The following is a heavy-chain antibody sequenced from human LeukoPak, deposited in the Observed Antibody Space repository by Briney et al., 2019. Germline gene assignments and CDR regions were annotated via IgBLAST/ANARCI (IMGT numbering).Heavy chain of an antibody. CDR3: AKRTGTPTYYFDY. CDR2: ISSSGSSI. J-gene: IGHJ4*02. CDR1: GFTFSDYY. Sequence: PGGSLRLSCAASGFTFSDYYMSWIRQAPGKGLEWIAYISSSGSSIQYAESVRGRFTISRDNAKTSLYLQMNSLRAEDTAVYYCAKRTGTPTYYFDYWGQGTLVTVSS. V-gene: IGHV3-11*04. D-gene: IGHD1-7*01.